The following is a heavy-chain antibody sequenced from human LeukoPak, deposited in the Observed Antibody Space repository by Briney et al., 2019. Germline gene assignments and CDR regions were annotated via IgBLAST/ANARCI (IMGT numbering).Heavy chain of an antibody. D-gene: IGHD5-18*01. CDR2: IKHDGSEK. CDR3: TRDRYGD. J-gene: IGHJ4*02. V-gene: IGHV3-7*05. CDR1: GFTFSSSW. Sequence: GGSLRLSCVVSGFTFSSSWMSWVRQAPGKGLEWLANIKHDGSEKFHVDSVKGRFTISRDNARNSLYLQMDSLRADDTAVYYCTRDRYGDWGQGTPVTVSS.